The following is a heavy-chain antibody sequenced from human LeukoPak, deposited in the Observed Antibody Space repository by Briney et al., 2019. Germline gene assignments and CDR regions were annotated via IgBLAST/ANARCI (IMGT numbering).Heavy chain of an antibody. J-gene: IGHJ4*02. D-gene: IGHD5-24*01. Sequence: SETLSLTCTVSGGSISSSSYYWGWIRQPPGKGLEWIGSIYYSGSTSYNPSLKSRVTISVDTSKNQFSLKLSSVTAADTAVYYCARLEMATITYWGQGTLVTVSS. CDR3: ARLEMATITY. CDR1: GGSISSSSYY. V-gene: IGHV4-39*01. CDR2: IYYSGST.